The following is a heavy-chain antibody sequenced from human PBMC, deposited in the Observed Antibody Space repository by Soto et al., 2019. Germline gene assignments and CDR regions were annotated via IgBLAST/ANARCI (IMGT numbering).Heavy chain of an antibody. CDR1: GYSFTSYL. V-gene: IGHV5-51*01. D-gene: IGHD2-2*02. CDR2: IYPGDADT. CDR3: ASVDVDIVVVPAAIRTVDY. Sequence: GESLKISCKGSGYSFTSYLIGWVRQMPVKGLEWMGIIYPGDADTRYSPSFQGQVTISADKSISTAYLQWSSLKASDTAMYYCASVDVDIVVVPAAIRTVDYWGQGTLVTVSS. J-gene: IGHJ4*02.